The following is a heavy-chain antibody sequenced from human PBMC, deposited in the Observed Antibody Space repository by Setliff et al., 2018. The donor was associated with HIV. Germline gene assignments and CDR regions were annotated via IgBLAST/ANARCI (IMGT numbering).Heavy chain of an antibody. Sequence: PSETLSLTCTVSGGSINNYYWSWIRQPPGKGLEWIGYIYYTGSTNYNPSLQGRVTMSINTSKNQFSLNLTSVTAADTAVYYCARLGYSGSLVGAFDIWGQGTMVTVSS. D-gene: IGHD1-26*01. CDR2: IYYTGST. CDR1: GGSINNYY. V-gene: IGHV4-59*08. CDR3: ARLGYSGSLVGAFDI. J-gene: IGHJ3*02.